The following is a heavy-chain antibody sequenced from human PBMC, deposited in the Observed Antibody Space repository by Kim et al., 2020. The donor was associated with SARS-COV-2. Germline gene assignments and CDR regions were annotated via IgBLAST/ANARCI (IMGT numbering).Heavy chain of an antibody. J-gene: IGHJ4*02. CDR3: ARADIVVVVTATRRRTLGGN. CDR2: ISYDGSNK. Sequence: GGSLRLSCAASGFTFSSYAMHWVRQAPGKGLEWVAVISYDGSNKYYADSVKGRFTISRDNSKNTLYLQMNSLRAEDTAVYYCARADIVVVVTATRRRTLGGNWGQGTLVTVSS. CDR1: GFTFSSYA. D-gene: IGHD2-15*01. V-gene: IGHV3-30*04.